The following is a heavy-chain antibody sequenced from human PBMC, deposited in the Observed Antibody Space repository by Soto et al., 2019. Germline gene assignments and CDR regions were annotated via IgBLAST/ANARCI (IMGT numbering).Heavy chain of an antibody. J-gene: IGHJ4*02. CDR2: IYHSGST. CDR1: GGSISSSNW. Sequence: SETLSLTCAVSGGSISSSNWWSWVRQPPGKGLEWIGEIYHSGSTNYNPSLKSRVTISVDKSKNQFSLKLSSVTAADTAVYYCARDYYGSGSLMYYFDYWGQGTLVTVSS. CDR3: ARDYYGSGSLMYYFDY. D-gene: IGHD3-10*01. V-gene: IGHV4-4*02.